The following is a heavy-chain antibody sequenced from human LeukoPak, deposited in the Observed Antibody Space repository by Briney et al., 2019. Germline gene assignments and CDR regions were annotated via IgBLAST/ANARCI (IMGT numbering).Heavy chain of an antibody. CDR3: ASHGYYDSSGHNWFDP. D-gene: IGHD3-22*01. CDR1: GYSFTSYW. CDR2: IYPGDSDT. J-gene: IGHJ5*02. Sequence: GESLRISCKGSGYSFTSYWIGWVRQMPGKGLEWMGIIYPGDSDTRYSPSFQGQVTISADKSISTAYLQWSSLKASDTAMYYCASHGYYDSSGHNWFDPWGQGTLVTVSS. V-gene: IGHV5-51*01.